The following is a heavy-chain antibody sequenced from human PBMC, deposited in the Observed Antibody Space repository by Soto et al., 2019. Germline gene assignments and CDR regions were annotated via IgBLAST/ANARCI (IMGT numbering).Heavy chain of an antibody. D-gene: IGHD3-22*01. CDR1: GYTFTSYG. J-gene: IGHJ4*02. V-gene: IGHV1-18*01. CDR3: ASAPIYYDGSGYYRSDY. CDR2: ISAYNGNT. Sequence: QVQLVQSGAEVKKPGASVKVSCKASGYTFTSYGISWVRQAPGQGLEWMGWISAYNGNTNYAQKLQGRVTMNTDASTSTAYMELRSLRSDDTAVYYCASAPIYYDGSGYYRSDYWGQGTLVTVSS.